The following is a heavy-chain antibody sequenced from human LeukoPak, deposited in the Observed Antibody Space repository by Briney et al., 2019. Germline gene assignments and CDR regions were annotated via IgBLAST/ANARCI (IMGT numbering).Heavy chain of an antibody. J-gene: IGHJ5*02. Sequence: SETLSLTCTVSGGSISSYYWSWIRQPPGKGLEWIGYIYYSGSTNYNPPLKSRVTISVDTSKNQFSLKLSSVTAADTAVYYCARGSPPYCSGGSCYPNWFDPWGQGTLVTVSS. CDR1: GGSISSYY. D-gene: IGHD2-15*01. CDR2: IYYSGST. CDR3: ARGSPPYCSGGSCYPNWFDP. V-gene: IGHV4-59*01.